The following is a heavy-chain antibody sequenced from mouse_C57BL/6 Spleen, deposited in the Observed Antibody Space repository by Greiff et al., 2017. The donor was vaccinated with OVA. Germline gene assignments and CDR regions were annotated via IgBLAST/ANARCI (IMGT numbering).Heavy chain of an antibody. CDR3: ARYDGYYDYYAMDY. J-gene: IGHJ4*01. CDR2: ISSGSSTI. D-gene: IGHD2-3*01. Sequence: EVQLVESGGGLVKPGGSLKLSCAASGFTFSDYGMHWVRQAPEKGLEWVAYISSGSSTIYYADTVKGRFTISRDNAKNTLFLQMTSLRSEDTAMYYCARYDGYYDYYAMDYWGQGTSVTVSS. CDR1: GFTFSDYG. V-gene: IGHV5-17*01.